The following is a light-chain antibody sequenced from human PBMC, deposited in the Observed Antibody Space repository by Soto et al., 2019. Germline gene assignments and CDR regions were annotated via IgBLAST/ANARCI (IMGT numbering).Light chain of an antibody. CDR2: HAS. V-gene: IGKV3-11*01. J-gene: IGKJ5*01. CDR3: QQRSNWPPIT. Sequence: EMVMTQSPATVSVSPGERATLSCRAGQSVSDKLAWYQQKPGQAPRLLIYHASARATGIPARFSGSGSGTDFTLSISSLEPEDFAVYYCQQRSNWPPITFGQGTRLEIK. CDR1: QSVSDK.